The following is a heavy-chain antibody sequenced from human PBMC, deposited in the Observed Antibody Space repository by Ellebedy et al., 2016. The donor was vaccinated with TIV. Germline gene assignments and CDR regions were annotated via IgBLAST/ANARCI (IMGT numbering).Heavy chain of an antibody. CDR3: ARDTARLQAEYFQH. CDR2: ISAYNGNT. Sequence: ASVKVSCKTSGYNFINYGISWVRQAPGQGLEWMGWISAYNGNTNYAQKLQGRVTMTTDTSTSTAYMELRSLRSDDTAVYYCARDTARLQAEYFQHWGQGTLVTVSS. CDR1: GYNFINYG. V-gene: IGHV1-18*04. J-gene: IGHJ1*01.